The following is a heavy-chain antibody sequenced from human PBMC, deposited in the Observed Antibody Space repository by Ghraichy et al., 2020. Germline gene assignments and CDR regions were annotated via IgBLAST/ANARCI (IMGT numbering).Heavy chain of an antibody. J-gene: IGHJ2*01. CDR2: IIPSSGFT. Sequence: ASVKVSCKASGYTFTGYFIHWVRQAPGQGLQWMGWIIPSSGFTTSAQTFQGRVTMTRDTSINTTYLELSSLRSDDTAIYYCTRGRLQGYFDIWGRGALVTVSS. CDR3: TRGRLQGYFDI. CDR1: GYTFTGYF. V-gene: IGHV1-2*02.